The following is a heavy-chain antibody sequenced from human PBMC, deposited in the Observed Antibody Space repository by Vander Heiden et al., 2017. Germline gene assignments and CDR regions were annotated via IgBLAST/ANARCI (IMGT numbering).Heavy chain of an antibody. Sequence: EVQRVESGGGLVKPGGSRRLSCSASGFTFSNAWMNWVRQAPGKGLEWVGRIKSKTDGGTTDDAAPVKGRFTISRDDSKNTLYLQMNSLKTEDTAVYYCTTDGTYYYYYGMDVWGQGTTVTVSS. CDR3: TTDGTYYYYYGMDV. CDR2: IKSKTDGGTT. J-gene: IGHJ6*02. V-gene: IGHV3-15*07. CDR1: GFTFSNAW. D-gene: IGHD1-1*01.